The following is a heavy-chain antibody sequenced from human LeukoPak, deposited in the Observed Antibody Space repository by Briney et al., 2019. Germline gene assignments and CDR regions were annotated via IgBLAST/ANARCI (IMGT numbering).Heavy chain of an antibody. CDR3: AKRGVYYFDN. V-gene: IGHV3-11*01. CDR1: GISISDNY. Sequence: TGGSLRLSCEASGISISDNYMSWIRQAPGKGLEWVSYISYGGRIVYSADSVKGRFTISRDNAKNSVYLQMNSLRAEDTAVYYCAKRGVYYFDNWGQGTLVTVSS. J-gene: IGHJ4*02. CDR2: ISYGGRIV. D-gene: IGHD3-16*01.